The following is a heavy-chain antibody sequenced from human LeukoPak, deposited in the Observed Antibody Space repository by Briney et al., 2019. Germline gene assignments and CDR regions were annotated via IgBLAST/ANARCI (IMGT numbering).Heavy chain of an antibody. J-gene: IGHJ4*02. CDR1: GGSFSGYY. V-gene: IGHV4-34*01. D-gene: IGHD3-22*01. CDR2: INHNGST. CDR3: ASFQVYYDSSGYHY. Sequence: PSETLSLTCAVYGGSFSGYYWSWIRQPPGKGLEWIGEINHNGSTNYNPSLKSRVTISVDTSKNQFSLKLSSVTAADTAVYYCASFQVYYDSSGYHYWGQGTLVTVSS.